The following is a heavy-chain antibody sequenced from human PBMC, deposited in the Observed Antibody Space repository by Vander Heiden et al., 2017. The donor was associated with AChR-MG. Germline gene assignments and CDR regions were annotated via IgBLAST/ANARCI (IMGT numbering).Heavy chain of an antibody. D-gene: IGHD2-2*01. CDR3: ARAGSNCDSTTCSNYGMDV. V-gene: IGHV1-18*01. CDR2: ISGYNGNT. Sequence: QVQLVQSGVEVKKPGASMKVSCKASGYTFSNYGVSWVRQAPGQGLEWMGWISGYNGNTNYAQKVQGRVIMTTDTSTSTAYMELRSLRSDDTAVYYCARAGSNCDSTTCSNYGMDVWGHGTTVTVSS. CDR1: GYTFSNYG. J-gene: IGHJ6*02.